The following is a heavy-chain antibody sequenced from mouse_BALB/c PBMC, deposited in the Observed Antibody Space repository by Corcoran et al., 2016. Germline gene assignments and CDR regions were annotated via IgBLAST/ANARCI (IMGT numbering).Heavy chain of an antibody. V-gene: IGHV14-3*02. J-gene: IGHJ4*01. D-gene: IGHD1-1*01. Sequence: EVQLQQSGAELVKPGASVKLSCTASGFNIKDTYMHWVKQRPEQGLEWIGRLVPANGNTKYDPKFQGKATITADTSSNTAYLQLSSLTAEVTAVDYWASIYEYGSSYGGYYAMDDWGQGTSVTVSS. CDR3: ASIYEYGSSYGGYYAMDD. CDR2: LVPANGNT. CDR1: GFNIKDTY.